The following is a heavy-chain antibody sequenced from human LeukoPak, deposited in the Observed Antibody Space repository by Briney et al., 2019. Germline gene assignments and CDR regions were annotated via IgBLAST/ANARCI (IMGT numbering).Heavy chain of an antibody. CDR3: TTDGWFGELFPFDY. CDR2: IKSKTDGGTT. J-gene: IGHJ4*02. V-gene: IGHV3-15*01. Sequence: PGGCLRLACSVYRLTLSNAWMSWVRRAPGRGLGRVGRIKSKTDGGTTDYAAPVKGRFTISRDDSKNTLYLQMNSLKTEDTAVYYCTTDGWFGELFPFDYWGQGTLVTVSS. CDR1: RLTLSNAW. D-gene: IGHD3-10*01.